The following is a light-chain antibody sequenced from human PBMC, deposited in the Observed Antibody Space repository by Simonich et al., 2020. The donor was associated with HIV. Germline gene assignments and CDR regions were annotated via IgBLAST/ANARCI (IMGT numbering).Light chain of an antibody. CDR1: QSIDNW. CDR2: QAS. J-gene: IGKJ2*01. V-gene: IGKV1-5*03. Sequence: DIQRTQTPSTLSASVGDRGTITSRASQSIDNWLAWYQQRTGKAPKLLIFQASSLESGVPSRFSGSGSGTEFTLTIISLQPHDFATYYCQQYDSYPYTFGQGTKLEIK. CDR3: QQYDSYPYT.